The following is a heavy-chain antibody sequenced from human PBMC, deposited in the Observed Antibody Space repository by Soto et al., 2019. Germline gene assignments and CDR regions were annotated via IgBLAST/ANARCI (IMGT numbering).Heavy chain of an antibody. CDR1: GFTFDGYT. CDR2: ISGSGGST. V-gene: IGHV3-23*01. D-gene: IGHD2-21*01. Sequence: GGSLRLSCAASGFTFDGYTMHWVRQAPGKGLEWVSAISGSGGSTYYADSVKGRFTISRDNSKNTLYLQMNSLRAEDTAVYYCAKTERRGGDYYYYGMDVWGQGTTVTVSS. CDR3: AKTERRGGDYYYYGMDV. J-gene: IGHJ6*02.